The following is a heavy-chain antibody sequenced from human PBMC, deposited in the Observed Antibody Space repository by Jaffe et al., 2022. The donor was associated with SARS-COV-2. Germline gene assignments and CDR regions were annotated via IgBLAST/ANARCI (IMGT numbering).Heavy chain of an antibody. Sequence: QLQLQESGPGLVKPSETLSLTCTVSGGSISSSSYYWGWIRQPPGKGLEWIGSIYYSESTYYNPSLQSRVTISLDTSKNQFSLKLSSVTAADTAVYYCARYAAPYYYYYMDVWGKGTTVTVSS. CDR1: GGSISSSSYY. J-gene: IGHJ6*03. V-gene: IGHV4-39*01. CDR3: ARYAAPYYYYYMDV. CDR2: IYYSEST. D-gene: IGHD6-25*01.